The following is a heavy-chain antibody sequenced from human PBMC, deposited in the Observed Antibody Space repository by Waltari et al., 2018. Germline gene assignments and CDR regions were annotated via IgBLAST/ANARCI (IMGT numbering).Heavy chain of an antibody. Sequence: QVQLVESGGGVVQPGRCLRLAGAVSGFALRSSGMHWVRQVPGKGLEWVAVILNDGIKYHADSVKGRFTISRDSSKNTLYLQMNSLRAEDTALYYCAKDRNYKWAFDYWGQGVLVTVSS. CDR1: GFALRSSG. V-gene: IGHV3-30*18. CDR2: ILNDGIK. J-gene: IGHJ4*02. D-gene: IGHD1-7*01. CDR3: AKDRNYKWAFDY.